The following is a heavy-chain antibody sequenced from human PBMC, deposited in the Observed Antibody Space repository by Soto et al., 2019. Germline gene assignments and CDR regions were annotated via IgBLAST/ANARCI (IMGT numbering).Heavy chain of an antibody. J-gene: IGHJ6*02. CDR3: AKDLQGWPASIFGVVIYGMDV. CDR2: ISGSGGST. Sequence: EVQLLESGGGLVQPGGSLRLSCAASGFTFSSYAMSWVRQAPGKGLEWVSAISGSGGSTYYADSVKGRFTISRDNSKNTLYLQMNSLRAEDTAVYYCAKDLQGWPASIFGVVIYGMDVWGQGTTVTVSS. CDR1: GFTFSSYA. V-gene: IGHV3-23*01. D-gene: IGHD3-3*01.